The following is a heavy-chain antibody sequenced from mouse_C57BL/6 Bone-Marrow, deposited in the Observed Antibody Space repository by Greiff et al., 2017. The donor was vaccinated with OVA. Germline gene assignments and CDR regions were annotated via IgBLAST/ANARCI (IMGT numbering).Heavy chain of an antibody. CDR2: ISDGGSYT. D-gene: IGHD1-1*01. Sequence: EVKLVESGGGLVKPGGSLKLSCAASGFTFSSYAMSWVRQTPEKRLEWVATISDGGSYTYYPDNVKGRFTISRDNAKNNLYLQMSHLKSEDTAMYYCARDIYYYGRGFDYWDQGTTLTVSS. CDR1: GFTFSSYA. J-gene: IGHJ2*01. CDR3: ARDIYYYGRGFDY. V-gene: IGHV5-4*01.